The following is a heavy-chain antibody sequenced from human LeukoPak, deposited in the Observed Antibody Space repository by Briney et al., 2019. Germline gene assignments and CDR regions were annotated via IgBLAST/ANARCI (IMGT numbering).Heavy chain of an antibody. V-gene: IGHV1-18*01. Sequence: ASVKVSCKASGYTFTSYGISWVRQAPGQGLEWMGWISAYNGNTNYAQKLQGRVTMTTDTFTSTAYMELRSLRSDDTAVYYCARGRRIAAAYRRPLDYWGQGTLVTVSS. J-gene: IGHJ4*02. D-gene: IGHD6-13*01. CDR3: ARGRRIAAAYRRPLDY. CDR1: GYTFTSYG. CDR2: ISAYNGNT.